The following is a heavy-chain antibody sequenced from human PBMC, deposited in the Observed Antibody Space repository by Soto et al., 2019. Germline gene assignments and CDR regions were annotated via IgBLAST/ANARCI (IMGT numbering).Heavy chain of an antibody. D-gene: IGHD6-13*01. CDR2: MNPNSGNT. V-gene: IGHV1-8*01. J-gene: IGHJ5*02. CDR1: GYTFTSYD. Sequence: QVQLVQSGAEVKKPGASVKVSCKASGYTFTSYDINWVRQATGQGLEWMGWMNPNSGNTGYAQQFQGRVTMTRNTSISTANRELSSLRSDDTAVYYCARKGSSRRANCFDPLGQGTLGTVSS. CDR3: ARKGSSRRANCFDP.